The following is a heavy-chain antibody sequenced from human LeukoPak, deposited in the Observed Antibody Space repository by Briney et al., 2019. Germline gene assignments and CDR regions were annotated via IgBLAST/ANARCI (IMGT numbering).Heavy chain of an antibody. CDR3: ARKEGGQLVNTRRWFDP. V-gene: IGHV4-39*07. Sequence: SETLSLTCTVSGSSISSNSYYWSWIRQPPGKGLEWIGEINHSGSTNYNPSLKSRVTISVDTSKNQFSLKLRSVTAADTAVYYCARKEGGQLVNTRRWFDPWGQGTLVTVSS. D-gene: IGHD6-13*01. J-gene: IGHJ5*02. CDR1: GSSISSNSYY. CDR2: INHSGST.